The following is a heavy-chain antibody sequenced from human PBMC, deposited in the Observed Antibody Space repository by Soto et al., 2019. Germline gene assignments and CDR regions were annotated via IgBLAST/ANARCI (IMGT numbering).Heavy chain of an antibody. D-gene: IGHD6-6*01. CDR1: GFTFSSYA. Sequence: GGSLRLSCAASGFTFSSYAMSWVRQAPGKGLEWVSAISGSGGSTYYADSVKGRFTISKDNSKNTLYLQMNSLRAEDTAVYYCANAPEPREYSSSVPTKENYGMDVWGQGTTVTVSS. J-gene: IGHJ6*02. CDR3: ANAPEPREYSSSVPTKENYGMDV. CDR2: ISGSGGST. V-gene: IGHV3-23*01.